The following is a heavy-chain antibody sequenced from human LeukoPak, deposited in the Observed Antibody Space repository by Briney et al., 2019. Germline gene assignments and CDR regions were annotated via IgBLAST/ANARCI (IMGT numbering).Heavy chain of an antibody. CDR2: ISSSSSYI. D-gene: IGHD3-10*01. CDR3: ASLGPYGSGSYSFDY. Sequence: GGSLRLSCAASGSTFSSYSMNWVRQAPGKGLEWVSSISSSSSYIYYVDSVKGRFTISRDNAKNSLYLQMNSLRAEDTAVYYCASLGPYGSGSYSFDYWGQGTLVTVSS. CDR1: GSTFSSYS. J-gene: IGHJ4*02. V-gene: IGHV3-21*01.